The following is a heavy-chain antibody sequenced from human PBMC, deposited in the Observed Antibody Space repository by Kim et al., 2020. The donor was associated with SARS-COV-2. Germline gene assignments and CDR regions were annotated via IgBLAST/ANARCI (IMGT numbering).Heavy chain of an antibody. V-gene: IGHV3-11*05. J-gene: IGHJ5*02. D-gene: IGHD6-6*01. Sequence: GGSLRLSCAAFGVNFSDYYMSWIRQAPGKGLEWVSYISTSSGYTNYADSVKGRFTISRDNAKNSLYLQMNSLRAEDTAVYYCAREYSSSSYNWFDPWGQG. CDR3: AREYSSSSYNWFDP. CDR2: ISTSSGYT. CDR1: GVNFSDYY.